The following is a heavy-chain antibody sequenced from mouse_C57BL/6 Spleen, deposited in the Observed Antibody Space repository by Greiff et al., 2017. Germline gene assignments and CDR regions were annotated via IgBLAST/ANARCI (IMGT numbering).Heavy chain of an antibody. Sequence: DVKLVESGGGLVQPGGSLSLSCAASGFTFTDYYMSWVRQPPGKALEWLGFIRNKANGYTTEYSASVKGRFTISRDNSQSILYLQMNALRAEDSATYYCARPSYGNYEEFAYWGQGTLVTVSA. J-gene: IGHJ3*01. CDR3: ARPSYGNYEEFAY. CDR1: GFTFTDYY. CDR2: IRNKANGYTT. V-gene: IGHV7-3*01. D-gene: IGHD2-10*01.